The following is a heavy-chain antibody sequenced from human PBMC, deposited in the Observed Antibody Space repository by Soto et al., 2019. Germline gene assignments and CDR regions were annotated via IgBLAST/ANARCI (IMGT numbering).Heavy chain of an antibody. J-gene: IGHJ4*02. D-gene: IGHD5-18*01. V-gene: IGHV3-48*03. CDR2: ISTSGDTK. CDR1: GFTFSSYE. CDR3: ARDGYSYGYPFDY. Sequence: PGGSLRLSCAASGFTFSSYEMNWVRQAPGKGLEWVSYISTSGDTKYYADSVKGRFTISRDNAKNSVYLQMNSLRAEDTAVYYCARDGYSYGYPFDYWGQGTLVTVSS.